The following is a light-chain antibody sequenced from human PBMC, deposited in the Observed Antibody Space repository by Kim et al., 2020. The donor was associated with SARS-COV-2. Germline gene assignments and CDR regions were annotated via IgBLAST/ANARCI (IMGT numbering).Light chain of an antibody. CDR2: QDS. V-gene: IGLV3-1*01. CDR1: NLGDKY. CDR3: PPWDRSPAV. Sequence: SYELTQPPSVSVSPGQTASITCSGDNLGDKYACWYQQKPGQSPVLVIYQDSKRPSGLPERFSGSNSGTTATLTISWPQAMAEADYSCPPWDRSPAVFGGG. J-gene: IGLJ2*01.